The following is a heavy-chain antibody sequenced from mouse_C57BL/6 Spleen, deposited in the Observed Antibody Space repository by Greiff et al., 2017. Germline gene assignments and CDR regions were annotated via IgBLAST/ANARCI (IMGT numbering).Heavy chain of an antibody. D-gene: IGHD1-1*01. V-gene: IGHV5-17*01. CDR3: ASSYFYYAMDY. Sequence: EVQLVESGGGLVKPGGSLKLSCAASGFTFSDYGMHWVRQAPEKGLEWVAYISSGGSTIYYADTVKGRFTISRDNAKNTLFLQMTSLRSEDTAMYYCASSYFYYAMDYWGQGTSVTVSS. CDR1: GFTFSDYG. J-gene: IGHJ4*01. CDR2: ISSGGSTI.